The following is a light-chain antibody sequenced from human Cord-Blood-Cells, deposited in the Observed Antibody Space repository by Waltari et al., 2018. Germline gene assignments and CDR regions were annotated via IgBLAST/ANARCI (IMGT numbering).Light chain of an antibody. CDR1: QSLLHSNGYNY. J-gene: IGKJ2*01. CDR2: LGS. V-gene: IGKV2-28*01. Sequence: DIVMTQSPLCLPVTSREPASTSCRSSQSLLHSNGYNYLDWYLQKPGQSPQLLIDLGSNRASGVPDRFSGSGSGTDFTLKISRVEAEDVGVYYCMQALQTPMYTFGQGTKLEIK. CDR3: MQALQTPMYT.